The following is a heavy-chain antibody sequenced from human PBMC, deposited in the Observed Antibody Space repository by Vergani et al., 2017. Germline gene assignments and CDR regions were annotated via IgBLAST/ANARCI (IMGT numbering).Heavy chain of an antibody. D-gene: IGHD5-24*01. J-gene: IGHJ5*02. CDR2: IYYSGST. CDR1: GGSISSYY. Sequence: QVQLQESGPGLVKPSETLSLTCTVSGGSISSYYWSWIRQPPGKGLEWIGYIYYSGSTNYNPSLKSRVTISVDTSKNQFSLKLSSVTAADTAVYYCARRFRWFDPWGQGTLVTVSS. CDR3: ARRFRWFDP. V-gene: IGHV4-59*12.